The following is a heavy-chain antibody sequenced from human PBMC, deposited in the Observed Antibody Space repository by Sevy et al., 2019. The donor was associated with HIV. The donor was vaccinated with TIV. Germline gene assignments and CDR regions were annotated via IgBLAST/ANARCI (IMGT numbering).Heavy chain of an antibody. V-gene: IGHV1-3*01. Sequence: ASVKVSCKASGYSFTNHAIQWVRQAPGQGLEWMGWIKADNGNIKYSQKFQDRLTITRDTSETTAYMELRSLRPEDTALYFCAREKGGSTGVVAGQFDSWGQGTLVTVSS. CDR2: IKADNGNI. CDR1: GYSFTNHA. J-gene: IGHJ4*02. CDR3: AREKGGSTGVVAGQFDS. D-gene: IGHD3-16*01.